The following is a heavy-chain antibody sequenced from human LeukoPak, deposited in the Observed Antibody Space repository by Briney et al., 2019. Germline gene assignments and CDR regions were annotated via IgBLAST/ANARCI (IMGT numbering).Heavy chain of an antibody. Sequence: SVKVSCKASGYTFTSYAISWVRQAPGQGLEWMGGIIPIFGTANYAQKFQGRVTITADESTSTAYMELSSLRSEDTAVYYCARVFRVLRYFDWLADWGQGTLVTVSS. CDR3: ARVFRVLRYFDWLAD. CDR2: IIPIFGTA. CDR1: GYTFTSYA. V-gene: IGHV1-69*13. D-gene: IGHD3-9*01. J-gene: IGHJ5*02.